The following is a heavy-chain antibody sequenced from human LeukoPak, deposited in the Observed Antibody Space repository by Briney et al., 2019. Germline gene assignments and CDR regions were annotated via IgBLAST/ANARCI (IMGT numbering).Heavy chain of an antibody. V-gene: IGHV4-39*01. D-gene: IGHD3-22*01. Sequence: SETLSLTCTVSGGSISSSSYYWGWIRQPPGKGLEWIGRIYYSGSTYYNPSLKSRVTISVDTSKNQFSLKLSSVTAADTAVYYCARLHGRNYYDSSGYYYYFDYWGQGTLVTVSS. CDR1: GGSISSSSYY. J-gene: IGHJ4*02. CDR2: IYYSGST. CDR3: ARLHGRNYYDSSGYYYYFDY.